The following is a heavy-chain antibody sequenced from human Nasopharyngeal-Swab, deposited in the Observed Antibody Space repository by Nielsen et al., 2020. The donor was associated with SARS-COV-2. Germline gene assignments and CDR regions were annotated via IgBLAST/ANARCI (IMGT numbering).Heavy chain of an antibody. Sequence: GKGLEWIGSINYSGSTYYNPSLKSRVTISVDTSKNQFSLKLSSVTAADTAVYYCARPGTGIAAADYWGQGTLVTVSS. CDR2: INYSGST. V-gene: IGHV4-39*01. D-gene: IGHD6-13*01. CDR3: ARPGTGIAAADY. J-gene: IGHJ4*02.